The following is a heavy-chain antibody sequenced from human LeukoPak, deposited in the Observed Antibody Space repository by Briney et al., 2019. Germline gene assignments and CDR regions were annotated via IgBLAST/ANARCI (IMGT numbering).Heavy chain of an antibody. Sequence: GGSLRLSCAASGFTFDDYGMSWVRQAPGKGLEWVGFIRSKAYGGTTEYAASVKGRFTISRDDSKSIAYLQMNSLKTEDTAVYYCTRDPDYWGQGTLVTVSS. CDR1: GFTFDDYG. CDR3: TRDPDY. V-gene: IGHV3-49*04. J-gene: IGHJ4*02. CDR2: IRSKAYGGTT.